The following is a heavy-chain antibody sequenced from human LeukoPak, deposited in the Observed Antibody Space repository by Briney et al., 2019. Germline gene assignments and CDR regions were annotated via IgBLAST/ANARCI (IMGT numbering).Heavy chain of an antibody. V-gene: IGHV3-23*01. J-gene: IGHJ2*01. CDR2: ISGSGGGT. CDR1: GFTFSTYD. Sequence: GGSLRLSCTATGFTFSTYDMSWVRHAPGKGLEWVSIISGSGGGTYYADSVKGQCTISRDNSKNTLYLQMDSLRVEDTAVYYYAKESTMILVPYSSFELWGRGTLVTVSP. D-gene: IGHD3-22*01. CDR3: AKESTMILVPYSSFEL.